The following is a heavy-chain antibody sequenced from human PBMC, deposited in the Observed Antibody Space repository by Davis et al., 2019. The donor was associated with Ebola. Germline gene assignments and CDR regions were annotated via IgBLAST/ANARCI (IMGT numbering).Heavy chain of an antibody. CDR2: IGTRGDPT. V-gene: IGHV3-48*01. D-gene: IGHD2-21*01. Sequence: PGGSLRLSCAASGFTFSSYTMNWVRQAPGKGLEWVSYIGTRGDPTFYADSVQGRFTVSSDDANNSLSLRMNSLRGEDTAIYSCVRDYLFALDIWGQGTMVTVSS. J-gene: IGHJ3*02. CDR1: GFTFSSYT. CDR3: VRDYLFALDI.